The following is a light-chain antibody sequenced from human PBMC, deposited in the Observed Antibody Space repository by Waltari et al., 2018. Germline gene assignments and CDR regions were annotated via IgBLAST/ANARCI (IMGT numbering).Light chain of an antibody. CDR1: KSVSSY. Sequence: EIVLTQSPATLSLSPGERATLSYRASKSVSSYLAWYQQKPGQAPRLLIYDASNRATGIPARFSGSGSGTDFTLTISSLEPEDFAIYYCQLRSNWPPTFGGGTKVEIK. V-gene: IGKV3-11*01. CDR3: QLRSNWPPT. J-gene: IGKJ4*01. CDR2: DAS.